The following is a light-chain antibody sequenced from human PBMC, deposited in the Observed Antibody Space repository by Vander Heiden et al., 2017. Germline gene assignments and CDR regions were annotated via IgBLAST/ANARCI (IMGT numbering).Light chain of an antibody. CDR2: WAS. V-gene: IGKV4-1*01. J-gene: IGKJ5*01. Sequence: DIVMTQSPDSLAVSLGERTTINCKSSQSVLYSSNNKNYLAWYQQKPGQPPKLLIYWASTRESGVPDRFSGSGSGTDFTLTISSLQAEDVAVYYCQQYYNTPITFGQWTRLEIK. CDR3: QQYYNTPIT. CDR1: QSVLYSSNNKNY.